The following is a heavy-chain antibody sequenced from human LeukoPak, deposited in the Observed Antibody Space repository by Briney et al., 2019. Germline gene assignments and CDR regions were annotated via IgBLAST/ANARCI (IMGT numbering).Heavy chain of an antibody. D-gene: IGHD6-25*01. J-gene: IGHJ4*02. CDR1: GFTFSSYA. V-gene: IGHV3-30*04. CDR3: ARGAAHDY. Sequence: PGRSLRLSCAASGFTFSSYAMHWVRQAPGKGLEWVAVISYDGSNKYYADSVKGQFTISRDNSKNTLYLQMNSLRAEDTAVYYCARGAAHDYWGQGTLVTVSS. CDR2: ISYDGSNK.